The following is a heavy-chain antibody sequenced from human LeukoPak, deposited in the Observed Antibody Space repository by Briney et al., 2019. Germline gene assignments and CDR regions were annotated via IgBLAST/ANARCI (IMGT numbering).Heavy chain of an antibody. CDR3: VRNNTQKYVADY. J-gene: IGHJ4*02. CDR2: VSYSGST. D-gene: IGHD1/OR15-1a*01. V-gene: IGHV4-59*08. CDR1: GGSISSYY. Sequence: PSETLSLTCTVSGGSISSYYWSWIRQPPGKELEWIGYVSYSGSTNYNPSLKSRVTISVDTSKNKFSLKLSSVTAADTAMYYCVRNNTQKYVADYWGQGTLVTVSS.